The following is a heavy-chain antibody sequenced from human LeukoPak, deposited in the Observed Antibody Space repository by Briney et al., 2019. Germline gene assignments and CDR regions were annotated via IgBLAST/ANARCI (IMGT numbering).Heavy chain of an antibody. V-gene: IGHV3-21*01. CDR2: ISSSSSYI. CDR1: RFTFSSYS. CDR3: ARDQWLQSDYYMDV. D-gene: IGHD5-18*01. J-gene: IGHJ6*03. Sequence: GGSLRLSCAASRFTFSSYSMNWVRQAPGKGLEWVSSISSSSSYIYYADSMKGRFTISRDNAKNSLYLQMNSLRAEDTAVYYCARDQWLQSDYYMDVWGKGTTVTVSS.